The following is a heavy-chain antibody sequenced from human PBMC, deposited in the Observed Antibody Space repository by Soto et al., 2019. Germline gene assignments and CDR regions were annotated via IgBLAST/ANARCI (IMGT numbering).Heavy chain of an antibody. J-gene: IGHJ6*02. CDR1: GGSIRSYY. D-gene: IGHD3-3*01. V-gene: IGHV4-59*01. Sequence: PSETLSLTCTVSGGSIRSYYWSWIRQPPGKRLEWIGYISYSGSTNYNSSLKSRVTISIDTSKNQFSLNLTSVTAVDTAVYYCARVRKDDIWSGYYNYYYYFGMDVWGQGTTVTVS. CDR3: ARVRKDDIWSGYYNYYYYFGMDV. CDR2: ISYSGST.